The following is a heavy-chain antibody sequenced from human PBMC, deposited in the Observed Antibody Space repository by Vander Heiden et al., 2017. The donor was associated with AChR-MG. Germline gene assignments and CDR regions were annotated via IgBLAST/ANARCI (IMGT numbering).Heavy chain of an antibody. CDR3: ARATPTMVRGVI. CDR2: ISSSSSYI. D-gene: IGHD3-10*01. J-gene: IGHJ4*02. V-gene: IGHV3-21*01. CDR1: GFPFSSYS. Sequence: EVQLVESGGGLVKPGGSLRLSCAASGFPFSSYSMNWVRQAPGKGLEWVSSISSSSSYIYYADSVKGRFTISRDNAKNSLYLQMNSLRAEDTAVYYCARATPTMVRGVIWGQGTLVTVSS.